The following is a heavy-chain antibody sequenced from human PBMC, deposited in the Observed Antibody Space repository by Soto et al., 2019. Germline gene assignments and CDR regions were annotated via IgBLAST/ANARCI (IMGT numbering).Heavy chain of an antibody. J-gene: IGHJ6*03. D-gene: IGHD6-6*01. CDR1: GFIFNDYA. V-gene: IGHV3-23*01. Sequence: EVQLLESGGGLVQPGGSLRLSCAASGFIFNDYAMTWVRQAPGKGLEWVSGISGSGGSTYYADSVKGRFTISRDNSKNTLYLQMSSLRGEATALYYGAKCFTVKKAGRSYYYSYMYVWGTGPTVTVSS. CDR3: AKCFTVKKAGRSYYYSYMYV. CDR2: ISGSGGST.